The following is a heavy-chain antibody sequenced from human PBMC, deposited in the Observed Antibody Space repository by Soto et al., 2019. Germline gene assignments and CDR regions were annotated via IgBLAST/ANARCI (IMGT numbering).Heavy chain of an antibody. V-gene: IGHV3-30-3*01. Sequence: QVQLVESGGGVVQWGGSVRLSCTASGFTFNSHTMHWVRQAPGEGLEWVAVISYDGSYKFYADSVKGRFTISRGNSKSTLYLQMNRLTAADTATYYCARDGLTAFGIIPPWDVDVWGQGTTVTVSS. CDR3: ARDGLTAFGIIPPWDVDV. CDR1: GFTFNSHT. J-gene: IGHJ6*02. D-gene: IGHD3-3*01. CDR2: ISYDGSYK.